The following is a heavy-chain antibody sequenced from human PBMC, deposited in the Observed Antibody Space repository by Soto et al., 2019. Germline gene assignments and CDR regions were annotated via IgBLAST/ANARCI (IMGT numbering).Heavy chain of an antibody. D-gene: IGHD6-19*01. J-gene: IGHJ5*02. V-gene: IGHV3-30*18. Sequence: PGGSLILSCEASGFTFSSYGMHWVRQAPGKGLEWVAAISHDGTDRYYANSVKGRFTISRDNSKNTLYLQMNSLRSEDTAIYYCPKGTAVAYQWFDPWGQGTLVTVSS. CDR2: ISHDGTDR. CDR1: GFTFSSYG. CDR3: PKGTAVAYQWFDP.